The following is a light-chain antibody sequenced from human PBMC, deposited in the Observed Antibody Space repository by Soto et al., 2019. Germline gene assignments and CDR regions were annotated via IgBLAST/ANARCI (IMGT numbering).Light chain of an antibody. CDR2: EVT. CDR3: CSYAGSSTFYV. J-gene: IGLJ1*01. V-gene: IGLV2-23*02. CDR1: SSDVGSYNL. Sequence: QSALTQSASVSGSPGQSITISCTGTSSDVGSYNLVSWYQQHPGKAPKLMISEVTKRPSGVSNRFSGSKSGSTASLTISGLQAEDEADYYCCSYAGSSTFYVFGTGTQLTVL.